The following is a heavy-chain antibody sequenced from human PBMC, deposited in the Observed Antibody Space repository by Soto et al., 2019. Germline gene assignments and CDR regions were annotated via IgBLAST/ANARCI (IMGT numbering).Heavy chain of an antibody. J-gene: IGHJ6*02. Sequence: GAPGKVSCQASGYTFTIYGISWVRQAPGQGLEWMGWISAYNGNTNYAQKLQGRVTMTTDTSTSTAYMELRSLRSDDTAVYYCARDDYASDYYYYYGMDVWGQETTVTVSS. CDR3: ARDDYASDYYYYYGMDV. V-gene: IGHV1-18*04. CDR1: GYTFTIYG. CDR2: ISAYNGNT. D-gene: IGHD4-17*01.